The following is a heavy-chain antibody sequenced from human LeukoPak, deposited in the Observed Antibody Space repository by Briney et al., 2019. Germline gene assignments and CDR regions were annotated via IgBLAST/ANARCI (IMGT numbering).Heavy chain of an antibody. J-gene: IGHJ4*02. CDR3: ASKMLDYSNSHFDY. D-gene: IGHD4-11*01. CDR1: GGTFSSYA. V-gene: IGHV1-69*05. Sequence: ASVKVSCKASGGTFSSYAISWVRQAPGQGLEWMGGIIPIFGTANYAQKFQGRATITTDESTSTAYMELSSLRSEDTAVYYCASKMLDYSNSHFDYWGQGTLVTVSS. CDR2: IIPIFGTA.